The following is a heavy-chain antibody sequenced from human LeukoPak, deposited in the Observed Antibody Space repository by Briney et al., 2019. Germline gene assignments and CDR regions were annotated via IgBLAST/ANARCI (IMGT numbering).Heavy chain of an antibody. CDR1: GFTLSSYA. CDR3: VTDYGGSSGAFDI. V-gene: IGHV3-21*01. CDR2: ISSSSSDI. Sequence: GGSLRLSCTGSGFTLSSYAMNWVRRAPGQGREWVSSISSSSSDIYYTDSVKGRFTISRDNAKNSLYLQMNSLRAEDTAVYYCVTDYGGSSGAFDIWGQGTMVTVSS. D-gene: IGHD4-23*01. J-gene: IGHJ3*02.